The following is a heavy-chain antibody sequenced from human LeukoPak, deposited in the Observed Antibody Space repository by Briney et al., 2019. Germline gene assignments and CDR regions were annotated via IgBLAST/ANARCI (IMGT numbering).Heavy chain of an antibody. Sequence: SETLSLTCAVYGGSFSGYYWSWIRQPPGKGLEWIGEINHSGSTNYSPSLKSRVTISVDTSKNQFSLTLSSVTAADTAVYYCARVARCTSCFDVDYWGQGTLVTVSS. CDR3: ARVARCTSCFDVDY. V-gene: IGHV4-34*01. J-gene: IGHJ4*02. CDR2: INHSGST. CDR1: GGSFSGYY. D-gene: IGHD2-2*01.